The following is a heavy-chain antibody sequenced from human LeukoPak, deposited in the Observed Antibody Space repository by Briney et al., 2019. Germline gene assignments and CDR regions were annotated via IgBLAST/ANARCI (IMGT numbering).Heavy chain of an antibody. CDR3: TSGNDYSNYYLDY. Sequence: SETLSLTCTVSGGSISSSYWSWIRQPPGKGLEWIGYIYSSGSTNYNPSLKSRVTISEDTSKNQFYLKLSSVTAADTAVYYCTSGNDYSNYYLDYWGQGTLVTVSS. CDR1: GGSISSSY. D-gene: IGHD4-11*01. CDR2: IYSSGST. V-gene: IGHV4-59*01. J-gene: IGHJ4*02.